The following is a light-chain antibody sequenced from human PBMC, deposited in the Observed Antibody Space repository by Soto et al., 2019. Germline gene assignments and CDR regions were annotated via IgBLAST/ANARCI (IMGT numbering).Light chain of an antibody. CDR3: QQYYRLVT. V-gene: IGKV1-5*03. Sequence: DIQMTQSPSTLSASLGDRVTITCRASQSISSWLAWYQQKPGKAPKLLIYNASSLESGVPSRFSGSGSGTEFTPTISSLQHDDSATYYCQQYYRLVTFGPGTKVEIK. CDR2: NAS. CDR1: QSISSW. J-gene: IGKJ3*01.